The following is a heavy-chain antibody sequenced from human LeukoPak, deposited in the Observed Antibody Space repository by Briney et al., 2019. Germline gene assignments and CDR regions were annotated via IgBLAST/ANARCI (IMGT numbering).Heavy chain of an antibody. CDR3: ARVGGDY. CDR2: INHSGST. Sequence: SETLSLTCAVYGGSLSGYYWNWIRQSPGKGLEWIGEINHSGSTNYNPSLKSRVTISVDTSKNQFSLKLSSVTAADTAVYYCARVGGDYWGQGTLVTVSS. J-gene: IGHJ4*02. V-gene: IGHV4-34*01. CDR1: GGSLSGYY. D-gene: IGHD3-10*01.